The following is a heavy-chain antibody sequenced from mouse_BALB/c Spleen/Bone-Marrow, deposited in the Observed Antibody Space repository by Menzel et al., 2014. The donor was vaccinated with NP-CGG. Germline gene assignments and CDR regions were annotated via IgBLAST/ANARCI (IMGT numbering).Heavy chain of an antibody. CDR1: GYTFTSYW. V-gene: IGHV1S41*01. Sequence: DLVKPGASVKLSCKASGYTFTSYWINWIKQRPGQGLGWIGRIAPGSGSTYYNEMFKGKATLIVDTSSSTAYIQPSSLSSEDFAVYCCARGGLHYFDYWGQGTTLTVSA. D-gene: IGHD3-3*01. J-gene: IGHJ2*01. CDR2: IAPGSGST. CDR3: ARGGLHYFDY.